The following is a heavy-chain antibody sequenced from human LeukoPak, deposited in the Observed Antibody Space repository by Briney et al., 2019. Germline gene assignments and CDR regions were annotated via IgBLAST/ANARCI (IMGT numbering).Heavy chain of an antibody. CDR2: ISSGSSTI. CDR1: GFTFSSYS. D-gene: IGHD3-16*01. J-gene: IGHJ6*03. V-gene: IGHV3-48*01. Sequence: TGGSLRLSCAASGFTFSSYSMNWVRQAPRKGLEWVSYISSGSSTIYYADSVKGRFTISRDNAKNSLYLQMSSLRAEDTAVYYCARDDYVWESPYYYYYMDVWGKGTTVTVSS. CDR3: ARDDYVWESPYYYYYMDV.